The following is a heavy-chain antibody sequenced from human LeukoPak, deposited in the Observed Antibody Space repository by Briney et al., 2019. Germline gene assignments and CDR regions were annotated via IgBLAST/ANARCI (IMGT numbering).Heavy chain of an antibody. D-gene: IGHD3-10*01. Sequence: GGSLRLSCAASGFTFSSYSMNWVRQAPGKGLEWVSSISSSRTYIYYTDSVKGRFTISRDNSKNTLYLQMNSLRAEDTSVYYCAKGVGGSANYYYMDVWGKGTTVTVSS. V-gene: IGHV3-21*01. CDR3: AKGVGGSANYYYMDV. CDR1: GFTFSSYS. J-gene: IGHJ6*03. CDR2: ISSSRTYI.